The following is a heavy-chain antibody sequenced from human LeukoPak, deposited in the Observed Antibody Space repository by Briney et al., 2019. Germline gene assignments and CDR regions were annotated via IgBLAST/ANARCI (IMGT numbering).Heavy chain of an antibody. Sequence: GGSLRLSCAASGFTLSWYWMTWVRQAPGKGLEWVASIKEDGGEKYYVDSVKGRFAISRDNASLYLEMNSLRAEDTAVYYCAKADGGQWPSSYYYYYMDVWGKGTTVTVSS. V-gene: IGHV3-7*03. CDR1: GFTLSWYW. CDR3: AKADGGQWPSSYYYYYMDV. D-gene: IGHD6-19*01. CDR2: IKEDGGEK. J-gene: IGHJ6*03.